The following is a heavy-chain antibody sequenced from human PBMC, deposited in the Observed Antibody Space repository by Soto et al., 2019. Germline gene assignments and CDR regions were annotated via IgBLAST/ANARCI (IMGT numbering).Heavy chain of an antibody. J-gene: IGHJ3*02. Sequence: ETLSLTCTVSGGSISSNNYYWAWIRQPPGKGLEWVSVIYSGGSTYYADSVKGRFTISRDNSKNTLYLQMNSLRAEDTAVYYCARAALGAFDIWGQGTMVTV. V-gene: IGHV3-53*01. CDR2: IYSGGST. CDR3: ARAALGAFDI. CDR1: GGSISSNNYY. D-gene: IGHD3-16*01.